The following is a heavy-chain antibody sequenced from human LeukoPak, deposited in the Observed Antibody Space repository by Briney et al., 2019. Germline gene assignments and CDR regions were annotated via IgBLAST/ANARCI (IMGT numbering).Heavy chain of an antibody. J-gene: IGHJ4*02. D-gene: IGHD2-2*01. CDR2: INPNSGDT. CDR1: GYTFTGYH. V-gene: IGHV1-2*06. CDR3: ARDYYSSTSCLFDY. Sequence: ASVKVSCKASGYTFTGYHMHWVRQAPGQGLEWMGRINPNSGDTNYAQKFLGRVTMTRDTSISTAYMELSRLRSDDTAVYYCARDYYSSTSCLFDYWGQGTLVTVSS.